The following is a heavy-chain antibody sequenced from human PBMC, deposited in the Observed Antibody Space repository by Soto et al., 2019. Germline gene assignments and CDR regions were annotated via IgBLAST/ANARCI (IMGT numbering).Heavy chain of an antibody. Sequence: EVQLLESGGGLVQPGGSLRLSCTASGFTFSDHAMTWVRQAPGKGLEWLSGISGGGSGAYYADSVKGRSTVSRANSNNKLFLQMDSLRVEDTAVYYCAIDLWWYTHWGQGTLVTVSS. V-gene: IGHV3-23*01. J-gene: IGHJ4*02. CDR2: ISGGGSGA. CDR1: GFTFSDHA. CDR3: AIDLWWYTH. D-gene: IGHD2-15*01.